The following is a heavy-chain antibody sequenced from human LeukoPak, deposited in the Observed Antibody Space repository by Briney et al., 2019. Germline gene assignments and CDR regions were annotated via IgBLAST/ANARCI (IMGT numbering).Heavy chain of an antibody. D-gene: IGHD2-15*01. V-gene: IGHV4-39*07. CDR3: ARGVVVVVAATGYFDY. J-gene: IGHJ4*02. CDR1: GGSIRSSSYN. Sequence: SETLSLTCTVSGGSIRSSSYNWGWIRQPPGKGLEWIGNIHYTGTTFYNPSLKSRVTISVDTSENQFSLKLSSVTAADTAVYYCARGVVVVVAATGYFDYWGQGTLVTVSS. CDR2: IHYTGTT.